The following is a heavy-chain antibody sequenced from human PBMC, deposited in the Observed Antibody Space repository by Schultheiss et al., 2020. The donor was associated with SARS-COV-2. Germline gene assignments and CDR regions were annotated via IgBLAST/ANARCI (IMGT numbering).Heavy chain of an antibody. Sequence: SETLSLTCAVYGGSFSGYYWSWIRQHPGKGLEWIGSAHHTGRTYYNPSLKSRVTMSVDTSKNQFSLKLRSVTAADMALYYCAGGVRWLAFDYWGQGTLVTVSS. V-gene: IGHV4-34*01. D-gene: IGHD6-19*01. CDR3: AGGVRWLAFDY. J-gene: IGHJ4*02. CDR1: GGSFSGYY. CDR2: AHHTGRT.